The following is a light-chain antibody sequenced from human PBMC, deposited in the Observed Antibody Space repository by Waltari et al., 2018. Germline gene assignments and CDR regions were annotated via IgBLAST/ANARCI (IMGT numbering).Light chain of an antibody. CDR2: DVS. V-gene: IGLV2-14*04. CDR3: SSYTSSSTGV. J-gene: IGLJ3*02. Sequence: WYQQPPGKAPKLMIYDVSKRPSGVSNRFSGSKSGNTASLTISGLQAEDEADYYCSSYTSSSTGVFGGGTKLTVL.